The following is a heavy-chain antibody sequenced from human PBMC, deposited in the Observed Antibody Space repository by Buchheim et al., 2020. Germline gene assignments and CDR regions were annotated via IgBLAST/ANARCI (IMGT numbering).Heavy chain of an antibody. J-gene: IGHJ4*02. CDR3: ARVIGSRGWTDF. CDR1: GGSISSYY. V-gene: IGHV4-59*01. D-gene: IGHD6-19*01. Sequence: QVQLQESGPGLVKPSETLSLTCSVSGGSISSYYWNWIRQPPGRGLEWIGYSYYTGNTTYNPSLKSRVTISVDTSKNQFSLKLTAVTAAGTAVYYCARVIGSRGWTDFWGQGTL. CDR2: SYYTGNT.